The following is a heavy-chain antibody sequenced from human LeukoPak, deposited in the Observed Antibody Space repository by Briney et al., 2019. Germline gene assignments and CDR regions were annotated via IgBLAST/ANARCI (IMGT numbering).Heavy chain of an antibody. CDR1: GFTFSSYG. Sequence: GGSLRLSCAASGFTFSSYGMHWVRQAPGKGLEWVAFIRYVGSNKYYADSVKGRFTISRDNSKNTLYLQMNSLRAEDTAVYYCVRDRGWYHFDLWGQGTLVTVSS. J-gene: IGHJ4*02. D-gene: IGHD3-10*01. CDR2: IRYVGSNK. V-gene: IGHV3-30*02. CDR3: VRDRGWYHFDL.